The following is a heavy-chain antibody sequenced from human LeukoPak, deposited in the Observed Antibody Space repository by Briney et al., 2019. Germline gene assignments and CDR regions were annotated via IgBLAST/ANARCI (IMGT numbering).Heavy chain of an antibody. D-gene: IGHD2-2*01. CDR3: AKGGETSTLSPMGWFDP. J-gene: IGHJ5*02. V-gene: IGHV3-9*01. Sequence: PGGPLRLSCAASGFTFSSYAMPWVRQGPGKGLEWVSGISWNSGSIGYADSVKGRFTISRDNAKNSLYLQMNSLRAEDTALYYCAKGGETSTLSPMGWFDPWGQGTLVTVSS. CDR2: ISWNSGSI. CDR1: GFTFSSYA.